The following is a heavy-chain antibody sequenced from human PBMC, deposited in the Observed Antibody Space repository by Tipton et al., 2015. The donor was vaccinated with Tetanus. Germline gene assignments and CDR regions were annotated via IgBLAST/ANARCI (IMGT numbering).Heavy chain of an antibody. Sequence: TLSLTCTVSGGSISSYYWSWIRQPPGKGLEWIGYIYYSGITNYNPSLKSRVTISVDTSKNQFSLKLSSVTAADTAVYYCARDMYEGYFDSWGQGTLVAVSS. V-gene: IGHV4-59*01. D-gene: IGHD2-8*01. CDR1: GGSISSYY. CDR3: ARDMYEGYFDS. CDR2: IYYSGIT. J-gene: IGHJ4*02.